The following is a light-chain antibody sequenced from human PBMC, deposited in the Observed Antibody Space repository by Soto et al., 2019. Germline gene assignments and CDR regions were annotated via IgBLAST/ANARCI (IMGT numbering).Light chain of an antibody. J-gene: IGLJ1*01. CDR1: NSRSGSNY. Sequence: QSALPQPPSASGTPGQGVTISCSTSNSRSGSNYVYWYQQLPGTAPKLLIYRNDQRPSGVPDRFSGSKSGTSASLAISGLRSEDEADYYCAKRDVRLRVSVFGTGTKVTVL. CDR2: RND. V-gene: IGLV1-47*01. CDR3: AKRDVRLRVSV.